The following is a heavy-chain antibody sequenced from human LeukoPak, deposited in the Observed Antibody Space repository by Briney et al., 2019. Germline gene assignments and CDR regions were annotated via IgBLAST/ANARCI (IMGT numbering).Heavy chain of an antibody. J-gene: IGHJ4*02. CDR3: AKDPGYQVVYCFDY. Sequence: QPGGSLPLSCAASGFTFSSYSMSWVRQAPGKGLEWVSGISGSGGSTDYADSVKSRFTISRDNSKNTLYLQMNSLRVEDTAVYYCAKDPGYQVVYCFDYWGQGTLVTVSS. CDR2: ISGSGGST. D-gene: IGHD2-2*01. CDR1: GFTFSSYS. V-gene: IGHV3-23*01.